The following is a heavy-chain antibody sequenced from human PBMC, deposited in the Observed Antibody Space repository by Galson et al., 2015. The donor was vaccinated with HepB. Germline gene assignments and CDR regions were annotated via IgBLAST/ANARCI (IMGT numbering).Heavy chain of an antibody. V-gene: IGHV3-30*18. J-gene: IGHJ4*02. CDR2: ISYDGVNK. CDR3: AKDFEGSSSLLRGYFDY. D-gene: IGHD6-6*01. CDR1: GFTFSSYG. Sequence: SLRLSCAASGFTFSSYGMHWVRQAPGKGLEWGAVISYDGVNKYYADSVKGRFTVSRDNSKNTLYLQMNTLRAEDTAVYYCAKDFEGSSSLLRGYFDYWGQGTLVTVSS.